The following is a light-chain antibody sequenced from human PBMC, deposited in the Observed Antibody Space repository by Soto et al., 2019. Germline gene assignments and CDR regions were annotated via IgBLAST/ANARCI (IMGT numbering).Light chain of an antibody. V-gene: IGKV3-11*01. Sequence: EIVLTQSPATLSLSPGERATLSCRASQSVSSYLAWYQQKPGQAPRLLISDASNRATGIPARFSGSGSGTDFTLTISSLEPEDFVVYYCQQRTKWPSSTFGQGTRLEIK. J-gene: IGKJ5*01. CDR3: QQRTKWPSST. CDR1: QSVSSY. CDR2: DAS.